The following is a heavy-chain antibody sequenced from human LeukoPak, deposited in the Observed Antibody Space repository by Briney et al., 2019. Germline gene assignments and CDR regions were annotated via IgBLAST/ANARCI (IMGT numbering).Heavy chain of an antibody. V-gene: IGHV4-4*07. CDR3: ARSEGGIAAAGTLYFDL. CDR1: GGSISSYY. CDR2: IYTSGST. J-gene: IGHJ2*01. D-gene: IGHD6-13*01. Sequence: SETLSLTCTVSGGSISSYYWSWIRQPAGKGLEWIGRIYTSGSTNYNPSLKSRVTMSVDTSKNQFSLKLSSVTAADTAVYYCARSEGGIAAAGTLYFDLWGRGTLVTVSS.